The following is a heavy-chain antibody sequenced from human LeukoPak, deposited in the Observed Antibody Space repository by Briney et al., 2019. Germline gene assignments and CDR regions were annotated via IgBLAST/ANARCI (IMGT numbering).Heavy chain of an antibody. D-gene: IGHD3-16*01. CDR3: ARDWGEGFFSMAFDI. V-gene: IGHV3-23*01. J-gene: IGHJ3*02. Sequence: GRSLRLSCPASGFTFSSFSMTWVRHAPGKGLEWVSAISGSGGDTHYADSVKGRFTISRDNSKNTLYLQVNRLRAEDTAVYYCARDWGEGFFSMAFDIWGQGTMVTVSS. CDR2: ISGSGGDT. CDR1: GFTFSSFS.